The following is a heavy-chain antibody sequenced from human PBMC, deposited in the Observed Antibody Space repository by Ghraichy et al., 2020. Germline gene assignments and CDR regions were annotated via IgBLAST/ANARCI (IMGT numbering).Heavy chain of an antibody. D-gene: IGHD3-10*01. Sequence: GGSLRLSCAASGFIFSEFAMYWVRQAPGKGLECIGRIRTKPNNYATTYAASVKGRFTISRDDSKNTMYLQSKSLKTEDTAVYYCSRPGFGELQNAFDVWGHGTIVTVSS. CDR2: IRTKPNNYAT. J-gene: IGHJ3*01. V-gene: IGHV3-73*01. CDR1: GFIFSEFA. CDR3: SRPGFGELQNAFDV.